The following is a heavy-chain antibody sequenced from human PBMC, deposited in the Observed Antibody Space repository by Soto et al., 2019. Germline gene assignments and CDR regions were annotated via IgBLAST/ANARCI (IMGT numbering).Heavy chain of an antibody. D-gene: IGHD4-17*01. Sequence: SLRLSCAASGFPFENYARHWVRQAAGKGLEWVSGISWNSDSTGFADSVKGRFTISRDNARNSLYLRMSSLRPEDTALYYCVKRQYGLHGKDVWGQGTTETVSS. J-gene: IGHJ6*02. CDR3: VKRQYGLHGKDV. CDR1: GFPFENYA. CDR2: ISWNSDST. V-gene: IGHV3-9*01.